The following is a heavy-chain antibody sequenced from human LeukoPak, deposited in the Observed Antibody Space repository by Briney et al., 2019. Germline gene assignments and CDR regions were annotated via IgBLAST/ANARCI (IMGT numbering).Heavy chain of an antibody. Sequence: SETLSLTCAVSGGSISSGGYSWSWIRQPPGKGLEWIGSIYYSGSTYYNPSLKSRVTISVDTSKNQFSLKLNSLTAADTAVYYCARHGLFPYYYYGMDVWGQGTTVTVSS. D-gene: IGHD2-21*01. CDR2: IYYSGST. CDR1: GGSISSGGYS. J-gene: IGHJ6*02. CDR3: ARHGLFPYYYYGMDV. V-gene: IGHV4-30-2*03.